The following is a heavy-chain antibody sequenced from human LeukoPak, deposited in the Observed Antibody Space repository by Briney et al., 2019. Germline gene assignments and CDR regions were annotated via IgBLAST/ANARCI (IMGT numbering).Heavy chain of an antibody. J-gene: IGHJ4*02. CDR3: AKLPVVHYYDSSGYSDY. D-gene: IGHD3-22*01. V-gene: IGHV3-30*18. CDR2: ISYDGSNK. CDR1: GFTFSSYG. Sequence: GGSLRLSCAASGFTFSSYGMHWVRQAPGKGLEWVAVISYDGSNKYYADSVKGRFTISRDNSKNTLYLQMNSLRAEDTAVYYCAKLPVVHYYDSSGYSDYWGQGTLVTVSS.